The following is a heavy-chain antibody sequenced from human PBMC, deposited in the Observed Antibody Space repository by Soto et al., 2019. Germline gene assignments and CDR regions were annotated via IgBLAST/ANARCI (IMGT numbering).Heavy chain of an antibody. J-gene: IGHJ4*02. CDR2: ISYTGDT. CDR1: GDSVSSDNYF. CDR3: ARIVLGVPANY. D-gene: IGHD3-3*01. Sequence: PSETLSLTCTVSGDSVSSDNYFWTWIRQPPGKGLEWIAYISYTGDTNYNPSLKSRVTISVEPSTNQFSLKLTSVTAADTAVYFCARIVLGVPANYWGRGTLVTVSS. V-gene: IGHV4-61*01.